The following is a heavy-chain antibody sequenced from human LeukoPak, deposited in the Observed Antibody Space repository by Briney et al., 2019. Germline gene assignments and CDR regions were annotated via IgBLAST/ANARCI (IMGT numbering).Heavy chain of an antibody. V-gene: IGHV4-4*07. CDR1: GGSISSYY. D-gene: IGHD3-22*01. CDR3: ARDWYYYDSSGYYFDY. Sequence: SETLSLTCTVSGGSISSYYWSWIRQPAGKGLEWIGRIYTSGSTNYNPSLKSRVTMSVDTSKNQFSLKLSSVTAADTAVYYCARDWYYYDSSGYYFDYWGQGTLVTVSS. J-gene: IGHJ4*02. CDR2: IYTSGST.